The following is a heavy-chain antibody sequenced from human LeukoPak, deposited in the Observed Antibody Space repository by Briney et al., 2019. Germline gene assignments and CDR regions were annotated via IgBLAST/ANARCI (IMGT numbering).Heavy chain of an antibody. V-gene: IGHV1-18*01. CDR2: ISAYNGNT. J-gene: IGHJ4*02. CDR1: GYTFTSYG. CDR3: ARERRVVVAATTPGYFDY. D-gene: IGHD2-15*01. Sequence: GASVTVSCKASGYTFTSYGISWVRQAPGQGLEWMGWISAYNGNTNYAQKLQGRVTMTTDTSTSTAYMELRSLRSDDTAVYYCARERRVVVAATTPGYFDYWGQGTLVTVSS.